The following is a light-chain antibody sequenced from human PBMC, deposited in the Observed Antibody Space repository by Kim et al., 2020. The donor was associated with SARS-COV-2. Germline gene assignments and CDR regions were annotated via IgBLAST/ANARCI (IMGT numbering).Light chain of an antibody. CDR1: QSVSSN. CDR2: GAS. J-gene: IGKJ2*01. V-gene: IGKV3-15*01. Sequence: SVSPGERATLSCRASQSVSSNLAWYQQKPGQAPRLLIYGASTRATGIPARFSGSGSGTEFTLTISSLQSEDFAVYYCQQYNNWPYTLGQGTKLE. CDR3: QQYNNWPYT.